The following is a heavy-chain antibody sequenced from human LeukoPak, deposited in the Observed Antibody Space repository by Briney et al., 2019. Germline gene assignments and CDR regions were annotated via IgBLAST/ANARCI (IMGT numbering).Heavy chain of an antibody. CDR1: EFTLRNYV. V-gene: IGHV3-23*01. CDR3: VGRGELYSSRRFDY. CDR2: ISGSGGST. Sequence: GGSLRLSCAASEFTLRNYVMTWVRQAPGKGLEWVSTISGSGGSTYYADSMKGRFTISRDNSKNTLYLQMNSLRAEDTAVYYCVGRGELYSSRRFDYWGQGTLVTVSS. J-gene: IGHJ4*02. D-gene: IGHD6-13*01.